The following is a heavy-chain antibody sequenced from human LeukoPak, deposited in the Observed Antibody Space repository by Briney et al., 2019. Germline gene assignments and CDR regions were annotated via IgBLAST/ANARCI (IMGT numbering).Heavy chain of an antibody. CDR1: GGSISSYY. Sequence: SETLSLTFTVSGGSISSYYWSWIRQPPGKGLEGIGYIYYSGSTNYNPSLKSRVTISVDTSKNQFSLKLSSVTAADTAAYYCAGSQYTLGYCSSTSCYAGGDAFDIWGQGTMVTVSS. CDR2: IYYSGST. D-gene: IGHD2-2*01. CDR3: AGSQYTLGYCSSTSCYAGGDAFDI. V-gene: IGHV4-59*01. J-gene: IGHJ3*02.